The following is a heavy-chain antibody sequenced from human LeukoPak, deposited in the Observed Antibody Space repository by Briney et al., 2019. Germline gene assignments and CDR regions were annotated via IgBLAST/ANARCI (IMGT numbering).Heavy chain of an antibody. CDR2: ISDSGNTI. CDR3: ARSTLPGRSGRTEFFQH. CDR1: GFTFSNYY. Sequence: PGGSLRLSCAASGFTFSNYYMTWIRQAPGKGLQWTSFISDSGNTIYYADSVEGRFTISRDNAKNSLYLQMHSLRAEDTAMYYCARSTLPGRSGRTEFFQHWGQGTLVTVSS. V-gene: IGHV3-11*01. J-gene: IGHJ1*01. D-gene: IGHD6-19*01.